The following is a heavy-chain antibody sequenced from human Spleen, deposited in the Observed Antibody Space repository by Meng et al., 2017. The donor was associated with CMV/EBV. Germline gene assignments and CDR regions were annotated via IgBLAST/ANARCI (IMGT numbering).Heavy chain of an antibody. CDR2: ISSGGTTI. D-gene: IGHD5-24*01. CDR1: EFTFSSYG. CDR3: TRRERATIKNFDY. J-gene: IGHJ4*02. V-gene: IGHV3-48*03. Sequence: GESLKISCAASEFTFSSYGMNWVRQAPGKGLEWVSYISSGGTTIYYADSVKGRFTISRDNAKNSLYLQMNSLRAEDTAVYYCTRRERATIKNFDYWGQGTLVTVSS.